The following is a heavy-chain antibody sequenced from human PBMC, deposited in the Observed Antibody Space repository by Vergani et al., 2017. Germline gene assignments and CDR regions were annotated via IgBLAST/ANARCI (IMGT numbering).Heavy chain of an antibody. CDR3: AKMSRRIVVEEHYGMDV. CDR2: ISYDGSNK. V-gene: IGHV3-30*18. CDR1: GFTFSSYG. J-gene: IGHJ6*02. Sequence: QVQLVESGGGVVQPGRSLRLSCAASGFTFSSYGMHWVRQAPGKGLEWVAVISYDGSNKYYADSVKGRFTISRDNSKNTLYLQMNSLRAEDTAVYYCAKMSRRIVVEEHYGMDVWGQGTTVTVSS. D-gene: IGHD2-15*01.